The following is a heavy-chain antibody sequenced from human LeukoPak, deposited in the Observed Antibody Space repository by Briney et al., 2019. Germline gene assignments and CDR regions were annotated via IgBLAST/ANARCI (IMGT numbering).Heavy chain of an antibody. J-gene: IGHJ6*03. CDR3: ARVVARWLQGGKYYYYYYMDV. Sequence: SGGSLRLSCAASGFTFSSYVMTWVRQAPGKGLEWVSGISGSGDSTYYADSVRGRFTISRDNSKNTLYLQMNSLRAEDTAVYYCARVVARWLQGGKYYYYYYMDVWGKGTTVTVSS. V-gene: IGHV3-23*01. D-gene: IGHD5-24*01. CDR1: GFTFSSYV. CDR2: ISGSGDST.